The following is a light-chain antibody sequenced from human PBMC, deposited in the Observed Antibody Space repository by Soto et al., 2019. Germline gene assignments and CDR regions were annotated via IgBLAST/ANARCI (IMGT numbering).Light chain of an antibody. Sequence: QAVVTQPPSVSGAPGQRVTISCTGSSSNIGAGYDVHWYQQLPGTAPKLLIYGNSNRPAGVPDRFSGSKSGTSASLAIAGLQADDEAEYYCQSYDSSLRGSVFGGGTKLTVL. V-gene: IGLV1-40*01. J-gene: IGLJ2*01. CDR3: QSYDSSLRGSV. CDR2: GNS. CDR1: SSNIGAGYD.